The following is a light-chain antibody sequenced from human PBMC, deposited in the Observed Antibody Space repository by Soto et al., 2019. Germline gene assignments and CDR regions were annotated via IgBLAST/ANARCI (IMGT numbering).Light chain of an antibody. CDR2: GAS. CDR1: QTINRSF. CDR3: QQYGNSPRT. J-gene: IGKJ1*01. V-gene: IGKV3-20*01. Sequence: EIVLTQSPGTLSLSPGERVSLSCRASQTINRSFLAWYQQKPGQAPRLLIYGASSRATGVPDRFSGSGSGTDFTLTISRPEPGDFAVYYCQQYGNSPRTFGQGTRWIS.